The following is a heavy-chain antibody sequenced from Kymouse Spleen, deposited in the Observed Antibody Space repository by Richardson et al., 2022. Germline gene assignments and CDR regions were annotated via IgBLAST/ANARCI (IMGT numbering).Heavy chain of an antibody. J-gene: IGHJ6*02. CDR1: GDSVSSNSAA. V-gene: IGHV6-1*01. Sequence: QVQLQQSGPGLVKPSQTLSLTCAISGDSVSSNSAAWNWIRQSPSRGLEWLGRTYYRSKWYNDYAVSVKSRITINPDTSKNQFSLQLNSVTPEDTAVYYCARDLLEWELPFYYYYYGMDVWGQGTTVTVSS. CDR3: ARDLLEWELPFYYYYYGMDV. CDR2: TYYRSKWYN. D-gene: IGHD1-26*01.